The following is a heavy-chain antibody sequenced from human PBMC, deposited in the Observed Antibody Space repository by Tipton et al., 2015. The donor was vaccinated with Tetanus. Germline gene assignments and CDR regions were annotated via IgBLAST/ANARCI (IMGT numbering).Heavy chain of an antibody. J-gene: IGHJ4*02. Sequence: TLSLTCAVSGGSIRSSNWWSWVRQTPGKGLEWIGEIYHSGTTNYNPSLKSRVTMPLDTSKNQFSVRLTSVTAADTAVYYCARVLPVNRAGWGQGTLVTVSS. CDR3: ARVLPVNRAG. D-gene: IGHD4-17*01. CDR1: GGSIRSSNW. V-gene: IGHV4-4*02. CDR2: IYHSGTT.